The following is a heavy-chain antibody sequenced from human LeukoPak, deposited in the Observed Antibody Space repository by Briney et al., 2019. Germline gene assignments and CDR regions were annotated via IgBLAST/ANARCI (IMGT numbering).Heavy chain of an antibody. CDR3: ARDTSTGYDSSGYYYYDAFDI. Sequence: GASVKVSCKASGYTFTSYYMHWVRQAPGQGLEWMGIINPSGGSTSYAQKFQGRVTMTRDTSTSTVYMELSSLRSEDTAVYYCARDTSTGYDSSGYYYYDAFDIWGQGTMVTVSS. D-gene: IGHD3-22*01. CDR2: INPSGGST. V-gene: IGHV1-46*01. CDR1: GYTFTSYY. J-gene: IGHJ3*02.